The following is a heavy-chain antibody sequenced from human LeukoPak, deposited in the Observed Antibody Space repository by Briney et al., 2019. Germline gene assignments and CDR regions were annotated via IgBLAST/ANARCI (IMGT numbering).Heavy chain of an antibody. V-gene: IGHV3-7*01. CDR3: ARHVRFEGVDY. D-gene: IGHD3-16*01. CDR2: IKQDGSEK. J-gene: IGHJ4*02. CDR1: GFIFSSYW. Sequence: SGGSLRLSCAASGFIFSSYWMSWVRQAPGKGLEWVANIKQDGSEKYYVDSAKGRFTISRDNAKNSLFLQMNSLRAEDTAVYYCARHVRFEGVDYWGQGTLVTVSS.